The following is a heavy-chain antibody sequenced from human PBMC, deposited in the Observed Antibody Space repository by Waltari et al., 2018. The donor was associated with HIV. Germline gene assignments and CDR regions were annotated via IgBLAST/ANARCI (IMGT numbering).Heavy chain of an antibody. J-gene: IGHJ4*02. CDR2: ISYEGRNK. V-gene: IGHV3-30*01. Sequence: QVQLVESGGGVVQPGRSLRLSCAASGFTFSSYAMHWVRQAPGKGLEVVAVISYEGRNKYYADSGKGRFTISRDNSKNTRYLQMNSLRAEDTAVYYCARPMNYGDYPYYFDYWGQGTLVTVSS. D-gene: IGHD4-17*01. CDR1: GFTFSSYA. CDR3: ARPMNYGDYPYYFDY.